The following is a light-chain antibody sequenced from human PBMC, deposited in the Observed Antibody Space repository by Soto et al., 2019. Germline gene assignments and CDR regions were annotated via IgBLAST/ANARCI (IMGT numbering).Light chain of an antibody. V-gene: IGKV1-39*01. CDR1: QSISSY. Sequence: DIQMTQSPSSLSASVGDRVPITCRASQSISSYLNWYQQKPGKAPKLLIYGATRLKSGVPARLSGSDSGTDFTLTITSLQHEDFATFDCQQSYNIPRTFGQGTQLEIK. J-gene: IGKJ2*01. CDR2: GAT. CDR3: QQSYNIPRT.